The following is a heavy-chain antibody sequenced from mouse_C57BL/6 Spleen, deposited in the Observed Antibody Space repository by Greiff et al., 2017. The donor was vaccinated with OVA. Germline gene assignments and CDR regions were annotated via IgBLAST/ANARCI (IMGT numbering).Heavy chain of an antibody. CDR2: INPGSGGT. D-gene: IGHD1-1*01. V-gene: IGHV1-54*01. CDR3: AESDYGSRAMDY. Sequence: QVQLQQSGAELVRPGTSVKVSCKASGYAFTNYLIAWVQQRPGQGLEWIGVINPGSGGTNYTEKFKGKATLTADKSSSTAYMQLSSLTSEDSAVYFCAESDYGSRAMDYWGQGTSVTVSS. J-gene: IGHJ4*01. CDR1: GYAFTNYL.